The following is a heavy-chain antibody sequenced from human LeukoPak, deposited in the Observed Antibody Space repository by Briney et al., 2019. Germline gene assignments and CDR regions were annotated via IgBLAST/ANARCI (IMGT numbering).Heavy chain of an antibody. Sequence: GGSLRLSCAASGFTFSNYWMSWVRQAPGKGLEWVSGISGSCGTTYYADSVKGRFTISRDNSKNTLYLQMNSLRVEDTAVYYCGKDRGAVAGLGNWGQGTLVTVAS. D-gene: IGHD6-19*01. CDR1: GFTFSNYW. V-gene: IGHV3-23*01. CDR3: GKDRGAVAGLGN. CDR2: ISGSCGTT. J-gene: IGHJ4*02.